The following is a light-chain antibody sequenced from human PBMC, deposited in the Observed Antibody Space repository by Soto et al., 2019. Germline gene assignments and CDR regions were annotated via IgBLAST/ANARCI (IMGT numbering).Light chain of an antibody. Sequence: EIVLTQSPATLSLSPGETATLSCRASQSVSSYLAWYQQKPGQAPRLLIYDASNRATGIPARFSGSGSGTDFTLTISSLEPEDFAIYYCHQRSTWPPITFGPGTKVDIK. CDR1: QSVSSY. V-gene: IGKV3-11*01. CDR3: HQRSTWPPIT. J-gene: IGKJ3*01. CDR2: DAS.